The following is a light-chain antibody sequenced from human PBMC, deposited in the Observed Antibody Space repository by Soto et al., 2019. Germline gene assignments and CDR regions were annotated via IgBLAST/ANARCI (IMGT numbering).Light chain of an antibody. CDR1: SSDIGDNKY. CDR2: EVV. V-gene: IGLV2-14*01. CDR3: TSYTRTSMI. J-gene: IGLJ2*01. Sequence: QSALTQPASVSGSPGQSITISCTGASSDIGDNKYVSWYQQHPGKVPKLIIYEVVYRSSGISNRFSASKSANNVSLTISGLQPEDEADYYCTSYTRTSMIFGGGTKLTLL.